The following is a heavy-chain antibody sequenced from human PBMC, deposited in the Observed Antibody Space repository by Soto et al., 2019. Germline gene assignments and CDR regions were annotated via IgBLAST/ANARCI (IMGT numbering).Heavy chain of an antibody. CDR1: GFTFSSYA. V-gene: IGHV3-23*01. D-gene: IGHD6-6*01. CDR2: ISGSGGST. Sequence: EVQLLESGGGLVQPGGSLRLSCAASGFTFSSYAMSWVRQAPGKGLEWVSAISGSGGSTYYADSVKGRFTISRDNSKNPMYLQMNSLRAEDTAVYYCAKDLDSSSPPYYYYYYGMDVWGQGTTVTVSS. J-gene: IGHJ6*02. CDR3: AKDLDSSSPPYYYYYYGMDV.